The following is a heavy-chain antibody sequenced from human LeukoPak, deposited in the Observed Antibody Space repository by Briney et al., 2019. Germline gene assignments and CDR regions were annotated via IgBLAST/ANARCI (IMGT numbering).Heavy chain of an antibody. J-gene: IGHJ3*02. V-gene: IGHV3-23*01. D-gene: IGHD3-3*01. CDR1: GFTFSSYA. Sequence: GGSLRLSCAASGFTFSSYAMSWVRQAPGKGLEWVSAISGSGGSTYYADSVKGRFTISRDNSKNTLYLQMNSLRAEDTAVYYCAREGAYYDFWSGYLGAFDIWGQGTMVTVSS. CDR3: AREGAYYDFWSGYLGAFDI. CDR2: ISGSGGST.